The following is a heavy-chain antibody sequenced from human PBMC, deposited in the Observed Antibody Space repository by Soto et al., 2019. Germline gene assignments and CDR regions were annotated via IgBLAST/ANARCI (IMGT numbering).Heavy chain of an antibody. Sequence: SSETLSLTCAVSGYSINNGYYWGWIRQPPGKGLQWIGSIYHSGTTYYNPSLKSRVTISVDTSRNQFSLKLTSVTAADTAVYFCARDAARYYDFWSGPNEDDYYYAMDLWRQGTTVTVSS. V-gene: IGHV4-38-2*02. J-gene: IGHJ6*02. D-gene: IGHD3-3*01. CDR2: IYHSGTT. CDR3: ARDAARYYDFWSGPNEDDYYYAMDL. CDR1: GYSINNGYY.